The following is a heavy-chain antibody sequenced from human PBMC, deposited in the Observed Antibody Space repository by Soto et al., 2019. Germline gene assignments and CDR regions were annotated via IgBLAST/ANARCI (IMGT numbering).Heavy chain of an antibody. CDR3: AKDEGDNSNYYYFDF. J-gene: IGHJ4*02. D-gene: IGHD4-4*01. CDR1: GFAVSSYS. V-gene: IGHV3-30*04. Sequence: GGSLRLSCAASGFAVSSYSMHWVRQAPGKGLEWVALISSDGTNKFYTDSVKGRFTISRDNSKNTLYLLVSRLRPEDTATYYCAKDEGDNSNYYYFDFWGQGTRVTVSS. CDR2: ISSDGTNK.